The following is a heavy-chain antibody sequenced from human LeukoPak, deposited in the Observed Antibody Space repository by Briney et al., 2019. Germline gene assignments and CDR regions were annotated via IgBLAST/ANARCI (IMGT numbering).Heavy chain of an antibody. V-gene: IGHV4-34*01. CDR3: ARGLYDFWSGTLFDY. CDR2: INHSGST. J-gene: IGHJ4*02. CDR1: GGSFSGYY. D-gene: IGHD3-3*01. Sequence: SETLSLTCAVYGGSFSGYYWSWIRQPPGKGLEWIGEINHSGSTNYNPSLKSRVTISVDMSKNQFSLKLSSVTAADTAVYYCARGLYDFWSGTLFDYWGQGTLVTVSS.